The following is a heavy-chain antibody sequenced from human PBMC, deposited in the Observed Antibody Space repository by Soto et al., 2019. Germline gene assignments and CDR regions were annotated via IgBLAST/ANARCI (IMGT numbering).Heavy chain of an antibody. D-gene: IGHD3-3*01. CDR3: ARTDVLRFLEWLPDY. V-gene: IGHV1-46*01. CDR2: INPSGGST. Sequence: QVQLVQSGAEVKKTGASVKVSCKASGYTFTSYYMHWVRQAPGQGLEWMGIINPSGGSTSYAQKFQGGVTMTRDTSTSTGYMELSSLRSEDTAVYYCARTDVLRFLEWLPDYWGQGTLVTVSS. CDR1: GYTFTSYY. J-gene: IGHJ4*02.